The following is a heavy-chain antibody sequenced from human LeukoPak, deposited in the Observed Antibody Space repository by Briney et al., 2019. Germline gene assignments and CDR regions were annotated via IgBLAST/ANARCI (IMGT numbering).Heavy chain of an antibody. J-gene: IGHJ5*01. V-gene: IGHV3-33*06. CDR3: VKDPGRDSSGWYAF. CDR2: VWYDGSNK. D-gene: IGHD6-19*01. Sequence: PGGSLSFSCAASGFTFSSYGRHWVGKAPGKGRKWVPVVWYDGSNKYYADSVKGRFTISRNNSKNTLYLQMNSLRAEDTAVYYCVKDPGRDSSGWYAFWGQGTLVTVSS. CDR1: GFTFSSYG.